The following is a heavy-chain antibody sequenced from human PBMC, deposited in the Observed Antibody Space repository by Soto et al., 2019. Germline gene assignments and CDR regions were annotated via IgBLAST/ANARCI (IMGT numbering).Heavy chain of an antibody. CDR3: VQTTGWPGFDF. D-gene: IGHD7-27*01. CDR1: GFSVSSKY. J-gene: IGHJ4*02. CDR2: IYGGGTT. Sequence: EVQLVESGGGLIQPGGSLRLSCAASGFSVSSKYMTWVRQAPGKGLEWVSVIYGGGTTYYADSVKGRFTISRDNSKNTLYLQLNSLRDGDTAVYYCVQTTGWPGFDFWGQGTLVTVSS. V-gene: IGHV3-53*01.